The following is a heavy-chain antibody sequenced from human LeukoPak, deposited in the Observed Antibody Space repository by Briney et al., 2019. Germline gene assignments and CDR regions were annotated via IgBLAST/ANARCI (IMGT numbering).Heavy chain of an antibody. CDR1: GFTFRSYW. Sequence: GGSLRLSCAASGFTFRSYWMHWVRQAPGKGLEWVSRVIRDGSFTNYADSVKGRFTISRDNSKNTLYLQMNSPRAEDTAVYYCARGGGLVRVDTYNDYWGQGTLVTVSS. CDR3: ARGGGLVRVDTYNDY. V-gene: IGHV3-74*01. D-gene: IGHD5-18*01. CDR2: VIRDGSFT. J-gene: IGHJ4*02.